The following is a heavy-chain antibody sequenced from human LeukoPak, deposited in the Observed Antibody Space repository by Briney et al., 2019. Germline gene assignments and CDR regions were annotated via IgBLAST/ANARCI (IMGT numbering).Heavy chain of an antibody. CDR1: GGSISSGGYY. V-gene: IGHV4-30-2*01. CDR2: IYHSGST. Sequence: SQTLSLTCTVSGGSISSGGYYWSWIRQPPGKGLEWIGYIYHSGSTYYNPSLKSRVTISVDRSKNQFSLKLSSVTAADTAVYYCAREGTLAAAALDAFDIWGQGTMVTVSS. D-gene: IGHD6-13*01. CDR3: AREGTLAAAALDAFDI. J-gene: IGHJ3*02.